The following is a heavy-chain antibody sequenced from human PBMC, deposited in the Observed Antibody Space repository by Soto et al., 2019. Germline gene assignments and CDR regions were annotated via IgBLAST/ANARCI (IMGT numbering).Heavy chain of an antibody. CDR3: ARDRDRTYDFWSGYGFDP. J-gene: IGHJ5*02. D-gene: IGHD3-3*01. V-gene: IGHV6-1*01. Sequence: SQTLSLTCAISGDSVSSNSAAWNWIRQSPSRGLEWLGRTYYRSKWYNDYAVSVKSRITINPDTSKNQFSLQLYSVTPEDTAVYYCARDRDRTYDFWSGYGFDPWGQGTLVTVSS. CDR2: TYYRSKWYN. CDR1: GDSVSSNSAA.